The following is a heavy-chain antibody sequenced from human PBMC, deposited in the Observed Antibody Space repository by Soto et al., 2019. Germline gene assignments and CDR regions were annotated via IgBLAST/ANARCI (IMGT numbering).Heavy chain of an antibody. Sequence: PSETLSLTCTVSGGSISSYYWSWIRQPPGKGLEWIGYIYYSGSTNYNPSLKSRVTISVDTSKNQFSLKLSSVTAADTAVYYCARETPDDYGDKYYFDYWGQGTLVTVSS. D-gene: IGHD4-17*01. CDR3: ARETPDDYGDKYYFDY. CDR2: IYYSGST. CDR1: GGSISSYY. V-gene: IGHV4-59*01. J-gene: IGHJ4*02.